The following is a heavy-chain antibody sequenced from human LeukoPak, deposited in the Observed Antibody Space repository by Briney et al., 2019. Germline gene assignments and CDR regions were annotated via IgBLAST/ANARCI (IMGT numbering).Heavy chain of an antibody. J-gene: IGHJ3*02. Sequence: ASVKVSCKASGYTFTSYYMHWVRQAPGQGLEWMGGIIPIFGTANYAQKFQGRVTITTDESTSTAYMELSSLRSEDTAVYYCARVGRLGDAFDIWGQGTMVTVSS. V-gene: IGHV1-69*05. D-gene: IGHD1-26*01. CDR1: GYTFTSYY. CDR2: IIPIFGTA. CDR3: ARVGRLGDAFDI.